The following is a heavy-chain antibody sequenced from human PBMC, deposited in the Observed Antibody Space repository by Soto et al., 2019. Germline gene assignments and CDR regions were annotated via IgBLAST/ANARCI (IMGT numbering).Heavy chain of an antibody. J-gene: IGHJ4*02. Sequence: QVQLLESGPGLVKSSQTLSLTCSISGGSISSGGYYWSWVRQRPGKGLEWIGYVYFNDNTYYNPSLKTRVSISVGSSKSQFSLRLSSVTAADAAIYYCARQITMVRGIDFWGPGISVSVSS. CDR3: ARQITMVRGIDF. CDR2: VYFNDNT. CDR1: GGSISSGGYY. D-gene: IGHD3-10*01. V-gene: IGHV4-31*03.